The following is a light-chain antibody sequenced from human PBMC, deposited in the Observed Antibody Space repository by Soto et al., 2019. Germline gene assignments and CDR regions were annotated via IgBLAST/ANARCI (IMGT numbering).Light chain of an antibody. CDR1: SSDVGGYNY. CDR2: EVS. V-gene: IGLV2-14*01. J-gene: IGLJ1*01. CDR3: SSYTSDTTYV. Sequence: QSVLTQPASVSGSPGQSITISCTGTSSDVGGYNYVSWYQHHPGKAPKLMIHEVSDRPSGISNRFSGSKSGNTASLTISGLQAEDEADYYCSSYTSDTTYVFGTGTKLTVL.